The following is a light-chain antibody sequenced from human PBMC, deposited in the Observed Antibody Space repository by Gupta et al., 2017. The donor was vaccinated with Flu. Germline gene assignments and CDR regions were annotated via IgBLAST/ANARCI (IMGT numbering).Light chain of an antibody. J-gene: IGLJ1*01. CDR2: ENN. Sequence: RGTISCSGSSSNIRNTYVYWYQQIPGTAPKLLIYENNKRPSGMPDRFSGSKSGTSAALGITGLQTGDEADYYCGTWDGSLSFDVFGTGTKVTVL. CDR3: GTWDGSLSFDV. CDR1: SSNIRNTY. V-gene: IGLV1-51*02.